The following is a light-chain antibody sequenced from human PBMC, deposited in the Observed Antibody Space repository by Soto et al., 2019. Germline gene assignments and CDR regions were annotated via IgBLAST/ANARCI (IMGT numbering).Light chain of an antibody. CDR1: QSVSSY. Sequence: EIVLTQSPAPLSLSPGERATLSCRASQSVSSYLAWYQQKPGQAPRLLIYDASNRATGIPARFSGSGSGTDLTLTISSLEPEDVAVYYCQQRSNWPLTFGPGTKVDIK. CDR3: QQRSNWPLT. V-gene: IGKV3-11*01. CDR2: DAS. J-gene: IGKJ3*01.